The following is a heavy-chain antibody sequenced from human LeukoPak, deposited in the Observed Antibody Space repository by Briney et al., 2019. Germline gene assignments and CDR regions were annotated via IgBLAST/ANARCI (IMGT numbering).Heavy chain of an antibody. CDR1: GGTFTSYA. V-gene: IGHV1-69*13. CDR3: ARGLITMVRGVHRAYDFDY. CDR2: IIPIFGTA. Sequence: SGKVSCKASGGTFTSYAISWVRHAPGQGLEWMGGIIPIFGTANYAQKFQGRVTITADESTSTAYMELSSLRSEDTAVYYCARGLITMVRGVHRAYDFDYWGQGTLVTVSS. D-gene: IGHD3-10*01. J-gene: IGHJ4*02.